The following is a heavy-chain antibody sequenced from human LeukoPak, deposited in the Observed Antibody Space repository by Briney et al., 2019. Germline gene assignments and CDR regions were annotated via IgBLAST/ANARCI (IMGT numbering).Heavy chain of an antibody. Sequence: PSETLSLTCSVSGYSITSNYYWGWIRQPPGKGLEWIGSIYHSGITYYNPSLKSRVTISVDTSKNQFSLKLSSVTAADTAMYYCARGGLWFGEYPLDYWGQGTLVTVSS. V-gene: IGHV4-38-2*02. CDR2: IYHSGIT. CDR1: GYSITSNYY. J-gene: IGHJ4*02. CDR3: ARGGLWFGEYPLDY. D-gene: IGHD3-10*01.